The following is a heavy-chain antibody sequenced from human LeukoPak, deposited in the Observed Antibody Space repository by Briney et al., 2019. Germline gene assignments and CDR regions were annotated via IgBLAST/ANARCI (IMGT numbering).Heavy chain of an antibody. J-gene: IGHJ4*02. CDR3: ARGPLTSPSFDY. CDR1: GYSFTSHY. Sequence: GASVKVSCKASGYSFTSHYMHWVRQAPGQGLEWMGWINPNSGGTNHAQKFQGRVTMTRDTSISTAYMELSRLRSDGTAVYYCARGPLTSPSFDYWGQGTLVTVSS. D-gene: IGHD2-2*01. V-gene: IGHV1-2*02. CDR2: INPNSGGT.